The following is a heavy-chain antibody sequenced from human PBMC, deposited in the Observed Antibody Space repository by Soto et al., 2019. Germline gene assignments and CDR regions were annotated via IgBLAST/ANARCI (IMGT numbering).Heavy chain of an antibody. CDR2: ISYDGSNK. D-gene: IGHD4-17*01. V-gene: IGHV3-30*18. CDR3: AKDISDYGDYNYYYCMDV. Sequence: GGSLRLSCAASGFTFSSYGMHWVRQAPGKGLEWVAVISYDGSNKYYADSVKGRFTISKDNSKNTLYLQMNSLRAEDTAVYYCAKDISDYGDYNYYYCMDVWGKGTTVTVSS. CDR1: GFTFSSYG. J-gene: IGHJ6*03.